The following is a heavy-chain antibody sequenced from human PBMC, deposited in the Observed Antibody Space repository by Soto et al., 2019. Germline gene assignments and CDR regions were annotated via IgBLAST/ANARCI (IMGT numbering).Heavy chain of an antibody. CDR2: IYYSGST. V-gene: IGHV4-39*01. J-gene: IGHJ6*02. D-gene: IGHD2-2*01. CDR1: GGSISSSSYY. CDR3: ARHWGPPPTYQLLSYYYYYGMDV. Sequence: SETLSLTCTVSGGSISSSSYYWGWIRQPPGKGLEWIGSIYYSGSTYYNPSLKSRVTISVDTSKNQFSLKLSSVTAADTAVYYCARHWGPPPTYQLLSYYYYYGMDVWGQGTKVT.